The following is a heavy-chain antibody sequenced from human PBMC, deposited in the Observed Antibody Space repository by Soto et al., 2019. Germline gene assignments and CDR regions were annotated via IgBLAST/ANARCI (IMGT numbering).Heavy chain of an antibody. D-gene: IGHD3-16*01. Sequence: QVQVVQSGPEVKKPGASVKVSCKASNYAFTYNAINWVRQAPGHGLEWMGWIGPNSGSTNYAQDLPARVTMTTDTYTNTAYMKLRSLRSDDTAIYYCATSSPGGVGQYVDAVDLWGQGALVAVSS. CDR2: IGPNSGST. CDR3: ATSSPGGVGQYVDAVDL. V-gene: IGHV1-18*01. CDR1: NYAFTYNA. J-gene: IGHJ3*01.